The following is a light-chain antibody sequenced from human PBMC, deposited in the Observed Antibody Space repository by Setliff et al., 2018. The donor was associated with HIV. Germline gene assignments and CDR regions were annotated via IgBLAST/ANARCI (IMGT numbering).Light chain of an antibody. CDR2: EVS. J-gene: IGLJ2*01. Sequence: QSALAQPASVSGSPGQSITISCTGTSSDVGNYNLVSWYQQHPGKAPKLMIYEVSKRPSGVSNRFSGSRSVNTASLTISGLQAEDEADYYCCSYAGSSTLFGGGTQLTVL. CDR1: SSDVGNYNL. CDR3: CSYAGSSTL. V-gene: IGLV2-23*02.